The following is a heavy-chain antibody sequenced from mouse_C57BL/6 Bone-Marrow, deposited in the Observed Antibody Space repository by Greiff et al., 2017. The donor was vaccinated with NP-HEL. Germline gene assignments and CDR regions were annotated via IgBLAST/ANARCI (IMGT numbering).Heavy chain of an antibody. J-gene: IGHJ2*01. Sequence: QVQLQQPGAELVKPGASVKLSCKASGYTFTSYWMHWVKQRPGQGLEWIGMIHPNSGSTNYNEKFKSKATLTVDKSSSTAYMQLSSLTSEDSAVYYCSIYYDYGGYYFDYWGQGTTLTVSS. CDR2: IHPNSGST. D-gene: IGHD2-4*01. CDR3: SIYYDYGGYYFDY. V-gene: IGHV1-64*01. CDR1: GYTFTSYW.